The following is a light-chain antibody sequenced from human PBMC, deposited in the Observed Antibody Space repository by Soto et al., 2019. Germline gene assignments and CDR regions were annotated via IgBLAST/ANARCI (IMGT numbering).Light chain of an antibody. J-gene: IGLJ1*01. CDR1: SNDIGAYKY. V-gene: IGLV2-14*01. Sequence: QSALTQPASVSGSPGQSITISCTGSSNDIGAYKYVSWYQQYPGKAPKLIIFEVSNRPSGVSNRFSGSKSGNTASLTIAGLHADDEAAYHCSSYTTGSTLYVFGGGTKLTVL. CDR3: SSYTTGSTLYV. CDR2: EVS.